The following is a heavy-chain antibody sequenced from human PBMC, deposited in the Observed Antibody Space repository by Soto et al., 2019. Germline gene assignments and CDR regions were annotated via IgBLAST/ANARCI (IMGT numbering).Heavy chain of an antibody. V-gene: IGHV1-69*01. CDR2: IIPIFGTA. CDR3: ARDGSGYRSRASPMDV. D-gene: IGHD3-22*01. CDR1: GDTFSSYA. J-gene: IGHJ6*02. Sequence: QVQLVQSGAEVKKPGSSVKVSCKASGDTFSSYAIGWVRQAPGQGLEWMGGIIPIFGTANYAQKFQGRVTITADEPTSTAYMELSSLRSEDTAVYYCARDGSGYRSRASPMDVWGQGTTVTVSS.